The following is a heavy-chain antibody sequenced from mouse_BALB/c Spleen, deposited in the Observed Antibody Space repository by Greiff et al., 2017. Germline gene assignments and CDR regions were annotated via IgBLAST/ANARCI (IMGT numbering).Heavy chain of an antibody. J-gene: IGHJ3*01. CDR2: ISYSGST. CDR1: GYSITSDYA. CDR3: ARSDITTVVEGFAY. V-gene: IGHV3-2*02. D-gene: IGHD1-1*01. Sequence: EVKLMESGPGLVKPSQSLSLTCTVTGYSITSDYAWNWIRQFPGNQLEWMGYISYSGSTSYNPSLKSRISITRDTSKNQFFLQLNSVTTEDTATYYCARSDITTVVEGFAYWGQGTLVTVSA.